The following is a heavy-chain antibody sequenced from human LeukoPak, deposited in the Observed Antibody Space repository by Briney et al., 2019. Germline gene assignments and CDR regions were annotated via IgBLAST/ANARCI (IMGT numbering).Heavy chain of an antibody. CDR3: ARTTDYYDSSGYPFDY. CDR1: GFTFSSYS. Sequence: GGSLRLSCAASGFTFSSYSMNWVRQAPGKGLEWVSSISSSSSYIYYADSVKGRFTISRDNAKNSLYLQMNSLRAEDTAVYYCARTTDYYDSSGYPFDYWGQGTLVTVSS. D-gene: IGHD3-22*01. J-gene: IGHJ4*02. CDR2: ISSSSSYI. V-gene: IGHV3-21*01.